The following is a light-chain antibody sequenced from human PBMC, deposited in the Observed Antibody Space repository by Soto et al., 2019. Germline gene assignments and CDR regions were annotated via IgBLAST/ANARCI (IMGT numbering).Light chain of an antibody. Sequence: EIVLTQSPGTLSLSPGERATLSCRAGQSVSSNYLAWYQQKPGQAPRLLLYGASSRATGIPDRFSGSGSGTDFTLTLSRLEPEDSAVYYCQHYGNSLITFGQGTRLEIK. J-gene: IGKJ5*01. CDR2: GAS. V-gene: IGKV3-20*01. CDR3: QHYGNSLIT. CDR1: QSVSSNY.